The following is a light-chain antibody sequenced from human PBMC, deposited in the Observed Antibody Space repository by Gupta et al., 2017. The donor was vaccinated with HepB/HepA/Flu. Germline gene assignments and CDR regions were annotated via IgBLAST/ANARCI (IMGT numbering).Light chain of an antibody. CDR3: SLCAASLQVV. CDR1: SSNIGSNT. Sequence: VLRQPPSPSGTPGQRVTISCSGTSSNIGSNTVNWSQQFPGSAPRLLIYLNNQQPSGVSDRFSSSKSGTSASLAISRLQSEDAAIYFCSLCAASLQVVFGGGTKLTVL. V-gene: IGLV1-44*01. CDR2: LNN. J-gene: IGLJ2*01.